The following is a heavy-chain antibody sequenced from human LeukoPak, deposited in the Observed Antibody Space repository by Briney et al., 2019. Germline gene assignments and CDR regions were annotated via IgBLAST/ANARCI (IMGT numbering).Heavy chain of an antibody. J-gene: IGHJ4*02. Sequence: SETLSLTCTVSGDSISSYYWSWIRQPPGKGLEWIGYIHYSGSTNYNPSLKSRVTISVDTSKNEFSLRLSSVTAADTAVYYCARESPYSSSSPWDYWGQGTLVTVSS. V-gene: IGHV4-59*01. D-gene: IGHD6-6*01. CDR1: GDSISSYY. CDR2: IHYSGST. CDR3: ARESPYSSSSPWDY.